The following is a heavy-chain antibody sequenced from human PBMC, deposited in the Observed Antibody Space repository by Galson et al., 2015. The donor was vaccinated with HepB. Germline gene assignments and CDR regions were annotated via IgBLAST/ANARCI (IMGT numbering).Heavy chain of an antibody. D-gene: IGHD4-17*01. J-gene: IGHJ6*02. V-gene: IGHV1-69*13. CDR1: GDTFSDYA. CDR2: IIPIFGTA. Sequence: SVKVSCKASGDTFSDYAISWVRQAPGQGLQWMGGIIPIFGTANYAQKFQGRVTITADESTSTVYMELSSLRSEDTAVYYCARGGTVTRHYYYGTDVWGQGTTVTVSS. CDR3: ARGGTVTRHYYYGTDV.